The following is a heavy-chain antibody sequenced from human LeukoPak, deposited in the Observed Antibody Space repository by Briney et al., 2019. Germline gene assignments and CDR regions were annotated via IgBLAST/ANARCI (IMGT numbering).Heavy chain of an antibody. CDR2: ISSSSSTI. J-gene: IGHJ4*02. Sequence: GGSLRLSCAASGFTFSSYSMNWVRQAPGKGLEGVSYISSSSSTIYYADSVKGRFTISRDNAKNSLYLQMNSLRAEDTAVYYCSRNYGGNSGRFDYWGQGTLVTVSS. CDR1: GFTFSSYS. CDR3: SRNYGGNSGRFDY. D-gene: IGHD4-23*01. V-gene: IGHV3-48*01.